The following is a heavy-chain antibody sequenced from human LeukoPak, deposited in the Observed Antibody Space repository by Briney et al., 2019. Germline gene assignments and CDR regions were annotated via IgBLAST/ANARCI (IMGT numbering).Heavy chain of an antibody. D-gene: IGHD1-26*01. CDR2: INPSGGST. CDR1: GYTFTSYY. V-gene: IGHV1-46*01. Sequence: ASVKVSCKASGYTFTSYYMHWVRQAPGQGLEWMGIINPSGGSTSYAQKFQGRVTMTRDMSTSTVYLELSSLRSEDTAVYYCARDMGRGSYWVYWGQGTLVTVSS. CDR3: ARDMGRGSYWVY. J-gene: IGHJ4*02.